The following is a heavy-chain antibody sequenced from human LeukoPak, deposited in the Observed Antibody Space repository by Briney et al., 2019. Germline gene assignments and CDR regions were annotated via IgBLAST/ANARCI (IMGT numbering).Heavy chain of an antibody. V-gene: IGHV3-21*01. Sequence: GGSLRLSCAASGFTFSTFAMIWVRQPPGKGLEWVSSIFPSGGEIHYADSVRGRFTISRDNAKNSLYLQMNSLRAEDTAVYYCARGRYCSGGSCYGALGYYFDYWGQGTLVTVSS. CDR3: ARGRYCSGGSCYGALGYYFDY. CDR1: GFTFSTFA. J-gene: IGHJ4*02. CDR2: IFPSGGEI. D-gene: IGHD2-15*01.